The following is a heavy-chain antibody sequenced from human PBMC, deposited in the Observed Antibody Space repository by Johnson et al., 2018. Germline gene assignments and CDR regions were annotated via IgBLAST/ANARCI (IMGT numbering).Heavy chain of an antibody. CDR1: GFTFDDYA. Sequence: VQLVQSGGGLVQPGRSLRLSCAASGFTFDDYAMHWVRQAPGKGLEWVSGISWNSGSIGYADSVEGRFTISRDNAKNSLYLHMNSLRPEDTALYYCAKAPVGWLGEGAEYFQHWGQGTLVTVSS. CDR3: AKAPVGWLGEGAEYFQH. D-gene: IGHD3-3*01. J-gene: IGHJ1*01. CDR2: ISWNSGSI. V-gene: IGHV3-9*01.